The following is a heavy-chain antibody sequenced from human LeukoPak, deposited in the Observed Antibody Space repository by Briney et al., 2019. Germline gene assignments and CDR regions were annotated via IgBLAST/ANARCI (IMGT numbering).Heavy chain of an antibody. CDR3: AKESFGGVIVTSPFDY. D-gene: IGHD3-16*02. J-gene: IGHJ4*02. V-gene: IGHV3-53*05. CDR1: GFTVSSNY. Sequence: GGSLRLSCAASGFTVSSNYMSWVRQAPGKGLEWVSVIYSGGSTYYADSVKGRFTISRDNSKNTLYLQMNSLRAEDTAVYYCAKESFGGVIVTSPFDYWGQGTLVTVSS. CDR2: IYSGGST.